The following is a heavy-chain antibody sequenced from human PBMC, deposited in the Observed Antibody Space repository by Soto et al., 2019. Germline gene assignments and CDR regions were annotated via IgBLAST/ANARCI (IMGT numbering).Heavy chain of an antibody. CDR2: IRSSSAYI. D-gene: IGHD3-10*01. V-gene: IGHV3-21*01. CDR3: AKGPHYYGSGSQYGMDV. CDR1: GFTFSSYT. Sequence: GGSLRLSCAASGFTFSSYTMNWVRQAPGKGLEWVSSIRSSSAYIFYADSVKGRFTVSRDNANNSLSLQMNSLRAEDTAVYYCAKGPHYYGSGSQYGMDVWGQGTTVTVS. J-gene: IGHJ6*02.